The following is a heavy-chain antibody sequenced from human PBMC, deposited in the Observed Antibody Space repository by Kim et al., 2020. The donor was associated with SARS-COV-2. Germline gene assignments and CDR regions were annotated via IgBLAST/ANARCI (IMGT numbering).Heavy chain of an antibody. D-gene: IGHD3-9*01. V-gene: IGHV4-39*01. CDR2: IHDSGTT. J-gene: IGHJ6*01. Sequence: SETLSLTCSVSGGSITSEDYYWAWHRQPTGREREWIGSIHDSGTTYYNASLQSRVILSVDTSTNQFALKLRSVTATDTAVYFCARALILTGYFYYY. CDR1: GGSITSEDYY. CDR3: ARALILTGYFYYY.